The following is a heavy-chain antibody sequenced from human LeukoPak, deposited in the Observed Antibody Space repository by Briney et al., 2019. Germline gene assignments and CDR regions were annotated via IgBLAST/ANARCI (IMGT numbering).Heavy chain of an antibody. Sequence: PGGSLRLSCAASGFTFRGYGMNWVRQAPGKGLEWVSSISSSSSHIYYADSVKGRFTISRDNAKNSLYLQMNSLRAEDTAVYYCARDRGHDFTYYFVYWGQGTLVTVSS. CDR1: GFTFRGYG. D-gene: IGHD3-3*01. CDR2: ISSSSSHI. CDR3: ARDRGHDFTYYFVY. V-gene: IGHV3-21*01. J-gene: IGHJ4*02.